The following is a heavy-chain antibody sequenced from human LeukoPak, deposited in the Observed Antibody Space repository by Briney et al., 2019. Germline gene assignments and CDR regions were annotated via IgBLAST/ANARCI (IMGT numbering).Heavy chain of an antibody. D-gene: IGHD6-13*01. CDR3: TKGHSTSWALPDY. J-gene: IGHJ4*02. V-gene: IGHV3-30*18. CDR2: ISYDAKSS. Sequence: GGSLRLSCVTSGFTLSSYGMHWVRQVPGKGLEWVAVISYDAKSSYHVDSVKGRFTISRDNSKNTLYLQMNSLRAEDTAVYYCTKGHSTSWALPDYWGQGTLVTVSS. CDR1: GFTLSSYG.